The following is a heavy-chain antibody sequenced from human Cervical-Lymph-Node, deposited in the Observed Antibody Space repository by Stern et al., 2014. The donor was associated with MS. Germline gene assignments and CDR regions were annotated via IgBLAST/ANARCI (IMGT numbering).Heavy chain of an antibody. CDR2: ISWNSGSI. J-gene: IGHJ4*02. CDR1: GFTFDDYA. Sequence: EVQLGESGGGLVQPGRSLRLSCGASGFTFDDYAMHWVRQAPGKGLEWVSGISWNSGSIGYADSVKGRFTISRDNAKNSLYLQMNSLRAEDTALYYCAKVASSGCLDYWGQGTLVTVSS. V-gene: IGHV3-9*01. D-gene: IGHD3-22*01. CDR3: AKVASSGCLDY.